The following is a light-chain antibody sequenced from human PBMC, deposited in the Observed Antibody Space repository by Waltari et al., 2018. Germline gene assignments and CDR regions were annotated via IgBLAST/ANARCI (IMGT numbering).Light chain of an antibody. Sequence: DIQMTQSPSSLSASLGDRVTITCRASQCISNYLAWFQQKPGQAPKSLIYAASTLQSGVASKFSGSGSGTDFTLTINSLQPEDFATYYCQQYKSFPITFGQGTRLEMK. CDR1: QCISNY. CDR3: QQYKSFPIT. J-gene: IGKJ5*01. CDR2: AAS. V-gene: IGKV1-16*02.